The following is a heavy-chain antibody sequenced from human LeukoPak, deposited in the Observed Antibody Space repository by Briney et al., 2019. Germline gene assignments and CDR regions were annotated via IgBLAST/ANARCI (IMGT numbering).Heavy chain of an antibody. CDR3: ATARNFRFEY. D-gene: IGHD1-7*01. J-gene: IGHJ4*02. V-gene: IGHV3-74*01. Sequence: GGSLRLSCATSGLTFRTTWMHWVRQAPGEGLMWVSRMNGEGTTIDYADSVKGRFTVSRDYAKNTLFLQMNNLRTEDTALYFCATARNFRFEYWGQGSLVIVSA. CDR1: GLTFRTTW. CDR2: MNGEGTTI.